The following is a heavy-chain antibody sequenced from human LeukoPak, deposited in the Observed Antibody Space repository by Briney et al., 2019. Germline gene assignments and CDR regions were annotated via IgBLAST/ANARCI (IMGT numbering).Heavy chain of an antibody. D-gene: IGHD2-15*01. CDR3: ARLNRQCSGGSCHSGWFDP. CDR2: IYYSGTT. V-gene: IGHV4-39*01. Sequence: PSETLSLTCTVSGGSISNYYWAWIRQPPGRGLEWIVTIYYSGTTYYNPSLKSRVTISVDTSKNQFSLKLSSVTAADTAVYYCARLNRQCSGGSCHSGWFDPWGQGTLVTVSS. CDR1: GGSISNYY. J-gene: IGHJ5*02.